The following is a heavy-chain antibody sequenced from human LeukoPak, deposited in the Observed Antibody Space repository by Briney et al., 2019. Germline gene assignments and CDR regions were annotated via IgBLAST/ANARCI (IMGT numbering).Heavy chain of an antibody. J-gene: IGHJ4*02. CDR1: GFTFSSYA. D-gene: IGHD2-2*01. Sequence: GGSLRLSCAASGFTFSSYAITWVRQAPGKGLEWLSAISGSGGSTYYADSVKGRFTISRDNSRNTVYLQMNSLRADDTAVYSCAKSLVPAAEFDYWGQGTLVTVSS. V-gene: IGHV3-23*01. CDR2: ISGSGGST. CDR3: AKSLVPAAEFDY.